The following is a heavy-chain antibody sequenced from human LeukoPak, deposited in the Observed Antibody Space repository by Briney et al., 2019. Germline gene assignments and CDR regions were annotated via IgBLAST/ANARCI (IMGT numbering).Heavy chain of an antibody. Sequence: ETLSLTCTVSGGSISSYYWSWIRQPPGKGLEWVANIKQDGSEKYYVDSVKGRFTISRDNAKNSLYLQMNSLRAEDTAVYYCARILEQYDFWSAPGYYYYYMDVWGKGTTVTVSS. CDR2: IKQDGSEK. J-gene: IGHJ6*03. V-gene: IGHV3-7*01. CDR3: ARILEQYDFWSAPGYYYYYMDV. D-gene: IGHD3-3*01. CDR1: GGSISSYY.